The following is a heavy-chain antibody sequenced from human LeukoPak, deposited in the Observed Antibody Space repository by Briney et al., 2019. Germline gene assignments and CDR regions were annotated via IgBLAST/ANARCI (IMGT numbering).Heavy chain of an antibody. D-gene: IGHD2-2*01. V-gene: IGHV3-23*01. CDR3: TKAVVPTARAGMDV. CDR1: GFTFNSYS. Sequence: GGSLRLSCAASGFTFNSYSMSWVRQAPGKGLEWVSSISDSGGSTYYADSVKGRFTISRDNSKNTLYLQMNSLRGEDAAVYYCTKAVVPTARAGMDVWGQGTTVTVSS. CDR2: ISDSGGST. J-gene: IGHJ6*02.